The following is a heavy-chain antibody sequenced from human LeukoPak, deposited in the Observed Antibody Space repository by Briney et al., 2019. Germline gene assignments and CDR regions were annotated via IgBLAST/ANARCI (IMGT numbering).Heavy chain of an antibody. CDR2: ISYSGNT. Sequence: PSETLSLTCTVSGGSISNYYWSWIRQPPGKGLEWIGYISYSGNTNYNPSLKSRVTISVDTSKNQFSLRLSSVTAADTAVYYCARGAVVTAPHFDYWGQGTLVTVSS. CDR3: ARGAVVTAPHFDY. V-gene: IGHV4-59*01. CDR1: GGSISNYY. J-gene: IGHJ4*02. D-gene: IGHD2-21*02.